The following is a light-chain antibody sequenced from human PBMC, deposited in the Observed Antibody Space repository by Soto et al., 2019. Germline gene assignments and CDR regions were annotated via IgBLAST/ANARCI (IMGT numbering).Light chain of an antibody. CDR1: QGISNS. Sequence: IQMTQSPSSLSASVGDRVTVTLRASQGISNSLAWFQQKPGRVPKRLIYGASTLQSWAPSRFSGSASGAAFTLTISSLQPEDFATYYCLQYNSYPFTFGGGTKVDIK. CDR2: GAS. J-gene: IGKJ4*01. CDR3: LQYNSYPFT. V-gene: IGKV1-17*03.